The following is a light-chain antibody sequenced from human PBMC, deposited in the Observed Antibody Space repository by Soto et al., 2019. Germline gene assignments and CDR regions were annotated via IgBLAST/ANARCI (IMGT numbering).Light chain of an antibody. CDR2: DVS. CDR3: SSYTSSSTPYV. V-gene: IGLV2-14*01. J-gene: IGLJ1*01. CDR1: SSDVGGYNY. Sequence: QSALTQPASVSGSPGQSITISCTGTSSDVGGYNYVSWYQQHPGKAPKPMIYDVSSRPSGVSNRFSGAKSGNTASLTISGLQTEDEADYYCSSYTSSSTPYVFGTGTKLTVL.